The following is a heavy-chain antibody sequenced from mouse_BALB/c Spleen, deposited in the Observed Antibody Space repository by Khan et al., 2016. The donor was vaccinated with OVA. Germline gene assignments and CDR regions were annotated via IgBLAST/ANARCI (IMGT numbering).Heavy chain of an antibody. Sequence: QVQLQQSGPELVKPGASVKISCKASAYEFSSSWMNWVKQRPGQGLEWIGRIYPGDGDTNYNGKFKGKATLTADKSSSTAYMPFSSLPSEDSAVYCCARMYYGSRYGYAMDYWGQGTSVTVSS. D-gene: IGHD1-1*01. CDR2: IYPGDGDT. J-gene: IGHJ4*01. V-gene: IGHV1-82*01. CDR3: ARMYYGSRYGYAMDY. CDR1: AYEFSSSW.